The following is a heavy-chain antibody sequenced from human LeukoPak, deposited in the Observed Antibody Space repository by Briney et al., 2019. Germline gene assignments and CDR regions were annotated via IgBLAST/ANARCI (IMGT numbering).Heavy chain of an antibody. J-gene: IGHJ4*02. Sequence: GGSLRLSCAASGFTVSSNYMSWVRQAPGKGLERVSVIYSGGSTYYADSVKGRFTISRDNSKNTLYLQMNSLRAEDTAVYYCARDETYYYGSGSYYWGQGTLVTVSS. CDR1: GFTVSSNY. V-gene: IGHV3-53*01. CDR3: ARDETYYYGSGSYY. CDR2: IYSGGST. D-gene: IGHD3-10*01.